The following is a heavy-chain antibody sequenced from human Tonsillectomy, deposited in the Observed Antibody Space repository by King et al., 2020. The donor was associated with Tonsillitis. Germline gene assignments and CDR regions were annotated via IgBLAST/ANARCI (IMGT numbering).Heavy chain of an antibody. CDR2: MNQDGSEK. CDR3: ARDASSCYHYLDY. CDR1: GFSFSSYW. J-gene: IGHJ4*02. D-gene: IGHD3-22*01. Sequence: VQLVESGGGLVQPGGSLRLSCAGSGFSFSSYWMSWVRQAPGKGLEWVANMNQDGSEKYYVDSVKGRFTISRDNAKNSLYLQMNSLRAEDTAVYYCARDASSCYHYLDYWGQGTLVTVSS. V-gene: IGHV3-7*01.